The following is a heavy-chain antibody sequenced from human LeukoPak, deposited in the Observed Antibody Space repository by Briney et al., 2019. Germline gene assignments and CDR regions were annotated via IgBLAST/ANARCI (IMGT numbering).Heavy chain of an antibody. Sequence: SVKVSCKASGGTFSSYVISGVRQAPGQGLAWMGRIIPILGIANYAQKFQGRVTLTADKSTSTAYMELSSLRSEDTAVYYCARVIVEDYYYGMDFWGQGTTVSVSS. D-gene: IGHD3-22*01. V-gene: IGHV1-69*04. CDR3: ARVIVEDYYYGMDF. CDR1: GGTFSSYV. J-gene: IGHJ6*02. CDR2: IIPILGIA.